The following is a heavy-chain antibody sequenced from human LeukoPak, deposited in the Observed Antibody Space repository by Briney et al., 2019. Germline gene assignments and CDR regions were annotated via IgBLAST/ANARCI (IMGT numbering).Heavy chain of an antibody. Sequence: PGGSLRLSCSASGFTFSSYSMNWVRQAPGKGLEWVSSISSSSSYIYYADSVKGRFTISRDNAKNSLYLQMNSLRAEDTAVYYCARESYQLLYRSYYYYYMDVWGKGTTVTVSS. J-gene: IGHJ6*03. CDR2: ISSSSSYI. CDR1: GFTFSSYS. D-gene: IGHD2-2*02. CDR3: ARESYQLLYRSYYYYYMDV. V-gene: IGHV3-21*01.